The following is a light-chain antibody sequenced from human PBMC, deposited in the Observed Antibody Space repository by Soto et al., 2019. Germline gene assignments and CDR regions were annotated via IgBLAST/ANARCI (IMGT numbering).Light chain of an antibody. Sequence: QSALTQPPSASGSPGQSVTISCTGTSSDVGGYNYVSWYQQHPGKAPKLLIYEVIKRPSGVPDRFSASRSDNTASLTVSGLQAEDEADYYCSSYAGSNTPYVFGTGTKVTVL. J-gene: IGLJ1*01. CDR3: SSYAGSNTPYV. V-gene: IGLV2-8*01. CDR1: SSDVGGYNY. CDR2: EVI.